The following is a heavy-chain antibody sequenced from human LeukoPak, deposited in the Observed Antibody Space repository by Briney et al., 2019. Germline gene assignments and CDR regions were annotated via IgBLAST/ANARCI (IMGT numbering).Heavy chain of an antibody. D-gene: IGHD6-6*01. CDR3: ARGRDSSSGKKHFDY. CDR1: GGSFSGYY. V-gene: IGHV4-34*01. CDR2: INHSGST. J-gene: IGHJ4*02. Sequence: SGTLSLTCAVYGGSFSGYYWSWIRQPPGKGLEWIGEINHSGSTNYNPSLKSRVTISVDTSKNQFSLKLSSVTAADTAVYYCARGRDSSSGKKHFDYWGQGTLVTVSS.